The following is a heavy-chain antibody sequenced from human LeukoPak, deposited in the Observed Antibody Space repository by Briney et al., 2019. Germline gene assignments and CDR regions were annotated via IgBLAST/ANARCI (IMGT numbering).Heavy chain of an antibody. D-gene: IGHD2-15*01. J-gene: IGHJ4*02. Sequence: GESLRLSCAASGFTFSSYSMNWVRQAPGKGLEWVSSISGSSSYIYYADSLKGQFTISRHNAKNSLYLQMNSLRAEDTAVYYCARDQGRYCSGGSCSLFDYWGQGTLVTVSS. V-gene: IGHV3-21*01. CDR2: ISGSSSYI. CDR1: GFTFSSYS. CDR3: ARDQGRYCSGGSCSLFDY.